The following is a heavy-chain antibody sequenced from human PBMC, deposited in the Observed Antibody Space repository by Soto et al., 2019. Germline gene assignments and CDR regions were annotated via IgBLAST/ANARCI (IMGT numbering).Heavy chain of an antibody. Sequence: PGGSLRLSCADSGFTFSSYGMHWVRQAPGKGLEWVAVISYDGRNKYYADVVKGRFTISRDNSKNTLYLQMSSLRAEDTAVYYCVKDGSSGWPYFYDMDVWGQGTTVTVSS. CDR3: VKDGSSGWPYFYDMDV. CDR1: GFTFSSYG. CDR2: ISYDGRNK. V-gene: IGHV3-30*18. D-gene: IGHD6-19*01. J-gene: IGHJ6*02.